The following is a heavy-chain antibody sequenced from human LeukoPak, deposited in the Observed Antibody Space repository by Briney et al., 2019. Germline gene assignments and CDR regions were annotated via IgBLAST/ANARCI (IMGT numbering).Heavy chain of an antibody. CDR2: VNSDGRST. Sequence: GRTLRLSCAASGFPFSNYWMHCVRQAPGKGLGWVSRVNSDGRSTNYAASVKGGFTISRDSAENTLYMRMNSLRPEDTAVYYCARGYYSSSGFDSWGQGTLVTVSS. J-gene: IGHJ4*02. CDR3: ARGYYSSSGFDS. D-gene: IGHD6-13*01. V-gene: IGHV3-74*01. CDR1: GFPFSNYW.